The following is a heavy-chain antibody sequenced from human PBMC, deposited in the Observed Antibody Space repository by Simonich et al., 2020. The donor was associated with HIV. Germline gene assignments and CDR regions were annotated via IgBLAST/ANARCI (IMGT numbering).Heavy chain of an antibody. J-gene: IGHJ4*02. CDR3: AKDRGRGSSGYSSDY. V-gene: IGHV3-23*01. CDR2: MSGRDNTT. Sequence: EVQLLESGGGLVQPGGSLRLSCAASGFTFSSYAMNWVRQAPGKGRGCVSAMSGRDNTTYYADSMKGRFTISRDNSKNSLYLQMNSLRAEDTAVYFCAKDRGRGSSGYSSDYWGQGTLVTVSS. CDR1: GFTFSSYA. D-gene: IGHD3-22*01.